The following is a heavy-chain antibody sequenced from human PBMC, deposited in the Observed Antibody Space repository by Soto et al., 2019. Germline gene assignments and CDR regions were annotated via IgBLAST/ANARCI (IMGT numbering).Heavy chain of an antibody. CDR2: IYYSGST. CDR3: ATRASSWYGDWFDP. V-gene: IGHV4-39*07. J-gene: IGHJ5*02. Sequence: SSETLSLTCTVSGGSIISSSYYWVLIRQPPGKGLEWIGSIYYSGSTYYNPSLKSRVTVSVDTSKNQFSLNLSSVTAADTAVYFCATRASSWYGDWFDPWGQGTLVTVSS. D-gene: IGHD6-13*01. CDR1: GGSIISSSYY.